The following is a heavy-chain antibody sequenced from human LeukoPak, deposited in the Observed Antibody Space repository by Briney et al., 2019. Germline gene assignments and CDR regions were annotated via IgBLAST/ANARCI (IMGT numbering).Heavy chain of an antibody. CDR1: GFTFSSYA. V-gene: IGHV3-23*01. D-gene: IGHD3-3*01. Sequence: GGSLRLSCAASGFTFSSYAMSWVRQAPGKGLEWVSAISGSGGSTYYADSVKGRFTISRDNSKNTLYLQMNSLRTEDTAVYYCAKVGRITILDTPRYWGQGTLVTVSS. CDR2: ISGSGGST. CDR3: AKVGRITILDTPRY. J-gene: IGHJ4*02.